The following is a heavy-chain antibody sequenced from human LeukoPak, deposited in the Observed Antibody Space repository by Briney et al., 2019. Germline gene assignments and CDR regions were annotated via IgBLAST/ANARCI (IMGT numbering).Heavy chain of an antibody. CDR1: GFTLSNYA. CDR2: IWYDGGKK. J-gene: IGHJ4*02. Sequence: PGGSLRLSCAASGFTLSNYAMHWVRQAPGKGLEWVAVIWYDGGKKYYAESVKGRFTISRDNSKNTLYLQMNSLRAEDTAVYYCAKNIAVAVRGRLDYWGQGTLVTVSS. V-gene: IGHV3-33*06. D-gene: IGHD6-19*01. CDR3: AKNIAVAVRGRLDY.